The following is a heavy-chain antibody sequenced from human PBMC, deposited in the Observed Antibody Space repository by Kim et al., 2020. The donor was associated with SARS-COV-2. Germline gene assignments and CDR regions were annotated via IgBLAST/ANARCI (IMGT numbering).Heavy chain of an antibody. Sequence: SVKVSCKASGGTFSSYAISWVRQAPGQGLEWMGGIIPIFGTANYAQKFQGRVTITADESTSTAYMELSSLRSEDTAVYYCATVGSGSIVGATRDAFDIWGQGTMVTVSS. CDR1: GGTFSSYA. CDR2: IIPIFGTA. V-gene: IGHV1-69*13. D-gene: IGHD1-26*01. CDR3: ATVGSGSIVGATRDAFDI. J-gene: IGHJ3*02.